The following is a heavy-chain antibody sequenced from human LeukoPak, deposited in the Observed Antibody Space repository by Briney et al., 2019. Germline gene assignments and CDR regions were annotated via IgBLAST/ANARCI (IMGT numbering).Heavy chain of an antibody. CDR1: GFTFSGYA. V-gene: IGHV3-23*01. D-gene: IGHD1-1*01. CDR2: IIASGGST. J-gene: IGHJ3*02. Sequence: GGSLRLSCAASGFTFSGYAMTWVRQAPGKGLEWVSVIIASGGSTYYADSVKGRFTISRDNSKNTLDLQMNSLRAEDTALYYCAKDLGAGMEMGDAFDIWGQGTMVTVSS. CDR3: AKDLGAGMEMGDAFDI.